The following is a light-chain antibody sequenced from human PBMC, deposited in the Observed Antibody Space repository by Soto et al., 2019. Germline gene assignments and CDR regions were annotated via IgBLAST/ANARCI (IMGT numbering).Light chain of an antibody. J-gene: IGLJ3*02. CDR1: SPNLVKNF. CDR2: EDS. CDR3: GSWDSSLRDVV. V-gene: IGLV1-51*02. Sequence: QPVLTQPPSVSAAPGQRITISCSGGSPNLVKNFVSWYQQLPKTAPKLLIYEDSKRPSGIPDRFSGSKSGTSATLGITGLQTGDEADYYCGSWDSSLRDVVFGEGTKLTVL.